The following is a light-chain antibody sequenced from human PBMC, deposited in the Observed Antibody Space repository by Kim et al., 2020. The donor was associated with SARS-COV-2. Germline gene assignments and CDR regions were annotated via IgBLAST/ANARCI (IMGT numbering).Light chain of an antibody. CDR2: GAS. J-gene: IGKJ2*01. Sequence: SPGERASLSCRASQIVINNLPWYQLKPGQAPRLLIYGASTRATGTPASFSGSGSGTDFTLAVSSLQSEDFAVYYCHQYNDWPPGDAFGQGTKLEI. V-gene: IGKV3-15*01. CDR3: HQYNDWPPGDA. CDR1: QIVINN.